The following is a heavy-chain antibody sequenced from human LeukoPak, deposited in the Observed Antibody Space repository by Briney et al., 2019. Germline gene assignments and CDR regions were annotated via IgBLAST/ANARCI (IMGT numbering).Heavy chain of an antibody. J-gene: IGHJ4*02. CDR3: ARKYCSGGSCFDY. V-gene: IGHV3-21*01. CDR1: GFTFSSYS. D-gene: IGHD2-15*01. CDR2: ISSSSSYI. Sequence: GGSLRLSCSASGFTFSSYSMNWVRQAPGNGLEWVSSISSSSSYIYYADSVKGRFTISRDNAKNSLYLQMNSLRAEDTAVYYCARKYCSGGSCFDYWGQGTLVTVSS.